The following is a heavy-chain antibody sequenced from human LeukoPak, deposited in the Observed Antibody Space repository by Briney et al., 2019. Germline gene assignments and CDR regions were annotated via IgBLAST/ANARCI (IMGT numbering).Heavy chain of an antibody. CDR2: IIPIFGTA. Sequence: ASVKVSCKASGCTFSSYAISWVRQAPGQGLEWMGGIIPIFGTANYAQKFQGRVTITADESTSTAYMELSSLRSEHTAVSYRARVHFELKNYSYTDVWGKGTTVTVYS. CDR1: GCTFSSYA. D-gene: IGHD3-10*01. J-gene: IGHJ6*03. CDR3: ARVHFELKNYSYTDV. V-gene: IGHV1-69*13.